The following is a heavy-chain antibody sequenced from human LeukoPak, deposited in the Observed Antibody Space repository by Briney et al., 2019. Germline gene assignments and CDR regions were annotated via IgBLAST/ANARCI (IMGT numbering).Heavy chain of an antibody. CDR1: GFTLSSYA. CDR2: ISYDGSNT. V-gene: IGHV3-30*01. D-gene: IGHD2-2*01. CDR3: ARDPSYYCSSTSCYPDY. Sequence: PGGPRNLSWAAPGFTLSSYAMHWARKAQGKGQGWLAVISYDGSNTYYADSVKGRLTISRDNSKNTLYLQMNSLRAEDTAVYYCARDPSYYCSSTSCYPDYWGQGTLVTVSS. J-gene: IGHJ4*02.